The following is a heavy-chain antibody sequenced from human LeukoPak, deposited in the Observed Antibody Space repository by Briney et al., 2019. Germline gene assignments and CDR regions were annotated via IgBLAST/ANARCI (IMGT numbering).Heavy chain of an antibody. CDR3: ARGANWFDP. CDR1: VGSISNYY. J-gene: IGHJ5*02. D-gene: IGHD3-16*01. V-gene: IGHV4-59*13. Sequence: SETLSLTCTVSVGSISNYYWPCIRHPPGKGLVWIGYINYSGGTNYNPSLKSRVTFSVATSKNQFSLRLDSVTAADTAVYYWARGANWFDPWGPGTLVTVSS. CDR2: INYSGGT.